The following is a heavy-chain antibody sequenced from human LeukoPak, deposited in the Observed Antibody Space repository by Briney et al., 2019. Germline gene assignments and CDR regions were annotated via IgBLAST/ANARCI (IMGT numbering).Heavy chain of an antibody. J-gene: IGHJ4*02. CDR1: GFTFSTYW. D-gene: IGHD3-3*01. CDR2: INSDGSNT. CDR3: ARVTAGSGYYFLDY. V-gene: IGHV3-74*01. Sequence: GGSLRLSCAASGFTFSTYWMHWVRQAPGKGLVWVSRINSDGSNTNYADSVKGRFTISRDNAKNTLFLQMNSLRAEDTAAYYCARVTAGSGYYFLDYWGQGTLVAVSS.